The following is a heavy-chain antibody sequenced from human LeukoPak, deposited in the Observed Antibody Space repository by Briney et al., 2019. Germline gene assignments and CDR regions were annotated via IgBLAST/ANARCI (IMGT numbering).Heavy chain of an antibody. CDR2: IYYSGTT. V-gene: IGHV4-39*01. D-gene: IGHD2-2*01. CDR1: GDSISSSSYY. Sequence: PSETLSLTCTVSGDSISSSSYYWGWIRQPPGKGLEWIGSIYYSGTTYYNPSLKSRVTISVDTSKNQFSLNLSSVTAADTAVYYCARTEPLGSSTRKGLAFDIWGQGTMVAVSS. CDR3: ARTEPLGSSTRKGLAFDI. J-gene: IGHJ3*02.